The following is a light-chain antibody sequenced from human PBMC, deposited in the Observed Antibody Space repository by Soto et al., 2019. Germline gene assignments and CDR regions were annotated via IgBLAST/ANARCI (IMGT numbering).Light chain of an antibody. CDR3: QQYNNWPPYT. Sequence: IVMTQSPATLSVSPGERATLSCRASQSVSSNLAWYQQKPGQAPRLLIYGASTRATGMPARFSGSGSGTEFTLTFISLQSEDFAVYYCQQYNNWPPYTFGQGNKLEIK. V-gene: IGKV3-15*01. CDR1: QSVSSN. CDR2: GAS. J-gene: IGKJ2*01.